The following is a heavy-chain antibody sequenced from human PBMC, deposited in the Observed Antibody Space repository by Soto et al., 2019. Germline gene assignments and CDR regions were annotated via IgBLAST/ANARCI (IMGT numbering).Heavy chain of an antibody. CDR1: GFTFSSYS. Sequence: PGGSLRLSCAASGFTFSSYSMNWVRQAPGKGLEWVSSISSSSSYIYYADSVKGRFTISRDNAKNSLYLQMNSLRAEDTAVYYCARGGYYDILTGYYNYYYYGMDVWGQGTTVTVSS. V-gene: IGHV3-21*01. D-gene: IGHD3-9*01. CDR3: ARGGYYDILTGYYNYYYYGMDV. J-gene: IGHJ6*02. CDR2: ISSSSSYI.